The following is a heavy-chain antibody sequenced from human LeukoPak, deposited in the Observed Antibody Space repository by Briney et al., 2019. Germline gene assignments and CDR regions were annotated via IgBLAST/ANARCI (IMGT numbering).Heavy chain of an antibody. D-gene: IGHD5-12*01. V-gene: IGHV4-39*02. CDR1: GGSISSSSYY. J-gene: IGHJ4*02. CDR3: ARDYGGYGCFDF. Sequence: SETLSLTCTVSGGSISSSSYYWGWIRQPPGKGLEWIGSIYYSGSTYYNPSLKSRVTISVDTSKNQFSLKLNSVTAADTAVYYCARDYGGYGCFDFWGQGTLVTVSS. CDR2: IYYSGST.